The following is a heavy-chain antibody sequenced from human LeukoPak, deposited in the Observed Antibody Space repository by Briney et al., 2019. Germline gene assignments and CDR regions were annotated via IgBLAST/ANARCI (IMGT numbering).Heavy chain of an antibody. Sequence: GGSLRLSCAASGFTFGSYGRSWVRQAPGKGLEWVSFVTPNADRASYADSVKGRFTISRDNPRNTLYMQMNSLRDEDTAVYYCAIMHGYYDGSGYWVQWGQGTLVTVSS. CDR1: GFTFGSYG. CDR2: VTPNADRA. CDR3: AIMHGYYDGSGYWVQ. V-gene: IGHV3-23*01. J-gene: IGHJ1*01. D-gene: IGHD3-22*01.